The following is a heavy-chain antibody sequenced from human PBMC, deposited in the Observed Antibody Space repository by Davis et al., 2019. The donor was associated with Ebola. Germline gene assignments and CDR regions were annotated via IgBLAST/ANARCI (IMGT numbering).Heavy chain of an antibody. V-gene: IGHV3-48*02. D-gene: IGHD1-26*01. CDR2: ISSCGGTA. J-gene: IGHJ4*02. Sequence: GESLKISCITPGFTFTANSMNWVRQAPGKGLEWISYISSCGGTAYYADFVQGRFTISRDNAKKSLYLQMNSLRDEDTAVYYCVRASSGSYYSVFDNWGQGSLVTVTS. CDR1: GFTFTANS. CDR3: VRASSGSYYSVFDN.